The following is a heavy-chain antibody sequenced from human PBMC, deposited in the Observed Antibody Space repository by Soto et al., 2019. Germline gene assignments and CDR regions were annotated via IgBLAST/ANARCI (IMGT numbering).Heavy chain of an antibody. CDR1: GFTFSSYA. J-gene: IGHJ4*02. CDR3: AKRRGAGGHFDY. Sequence: GGSRRLSGAASGFTFSSYAMGWVRQGPGKGLEWGAVVSIGGSTHYADSVRGRFTISRDNSKNTLSLQMNSLTAEDTAVYFCAKRRGAGGHFDYWGQGALVTVSS. V-gene: IGHV3-23*01. D-gene: IGHD2-15*01. CDR2: VSIGGST.